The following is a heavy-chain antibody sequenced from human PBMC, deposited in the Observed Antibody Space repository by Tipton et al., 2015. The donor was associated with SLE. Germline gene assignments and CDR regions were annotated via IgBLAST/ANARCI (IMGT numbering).Heavy chain of an antibody. V-gene: IGHV4-59*12. J-gene: IGHJ3*02. CDR3: ARSGYSSGWTRWAFDI. CDR2: IYYSGST. CDR1: GGSISSYY. Sequence: LRLSCTVSGGSISSYYWSWIRQPPGKGLEWIGYIYYSGSTNYNPSLKSRVTISVDTSKNQFFLRLRPVTAADTAVYYCARSGYSSGWTRWAFDIWGQGTMVTVSS. D-gene: IGHD6-19*01.